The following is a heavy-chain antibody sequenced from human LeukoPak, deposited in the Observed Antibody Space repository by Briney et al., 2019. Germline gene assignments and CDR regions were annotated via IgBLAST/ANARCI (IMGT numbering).Heavy chain of an antibody. CDR3: ARDSIYYFDY. D-gene: IGHD2/OR15-2a*01. CDR1: GGSISSSSYY. Sequence: ETLSLTCTVSGGSISSSSYYWGWIRQPPGKGLEWVANIKQDGSEKYYVDSVKGRFTISRDNAKNSLYLQMNSLRAEDTAVYYCARDSIYYFDYWGQGTLVTVSS. CDR2: IKQDGSEK. V-gene: IGHV3-7*03. J-gene: IGHJ4*02.